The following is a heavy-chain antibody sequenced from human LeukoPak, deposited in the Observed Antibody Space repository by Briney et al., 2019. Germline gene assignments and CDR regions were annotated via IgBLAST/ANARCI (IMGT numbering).Heavy chain of an antibody. CDR1: GFTFSSYS. CDR3: ARDFGYYGSGSY. V-gene: IGHV3-21*01. D-gene: IGHD3-10*01. CDR2: ISSSSSYI. J-gene: IGHJ4*02. Sequence: GGTLTLSCAASGFTFSSYSMNWVRQAPATGLERVSSISSSSSYIYYADSVNGRFTISRDNAKNSLYLQMNGLRAEDTAVYYCARDFGYYGSGSYWGQGTLVTVSS.